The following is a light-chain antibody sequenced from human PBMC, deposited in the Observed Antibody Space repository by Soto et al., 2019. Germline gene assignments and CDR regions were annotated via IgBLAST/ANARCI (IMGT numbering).Light chain of an antibody. CDR2: KAS. Sequence: DIQMTQSPSTLSASVGDRVTITCRASQSISSWLAWYQQKPGTAPKLLIYKASTLQSGVPSRFSGSGSGTDFPLTITSLQPDDSATYYCQQYNDNWTFGQGTKVEIK. CDR1: QSISSW. CDR3: QQYNDNWT. J-gene: IGKJ1*01. V-gene: IGKV1-5*03.